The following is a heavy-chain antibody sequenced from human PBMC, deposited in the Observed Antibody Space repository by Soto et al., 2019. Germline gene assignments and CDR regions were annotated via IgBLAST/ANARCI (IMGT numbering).Heavy chain of an antibody. Sequence: SETLSLTCTITRVSISSPYWSWIRQPPGKGLEWIGYIYYSGSTNYNPSLKSRVTISVDTSKNQFSLKLSSVTAADTAVYYCARVWGGAFDIWGQGTMVT. V-gene: IGHV4-59*11. J-gene: IGHJ3*02. CDR2: IYYSGST. D-gene: IGHD3-10*01. CDR1: RVSISSPY. CDR3: ARVWGGAFDI.